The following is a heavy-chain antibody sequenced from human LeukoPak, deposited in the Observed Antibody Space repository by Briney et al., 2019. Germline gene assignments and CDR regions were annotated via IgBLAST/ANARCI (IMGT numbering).Heavy chain of an antibody. CDR1: GFIVSDNY. V-gene: IGHV3-53*01. Sequence: PGGSLRLSCAASGFIVSDNYMSWVRQAPGKGLEWVSIIHSGGNTYYTDSVKGRFTISRDNSKNTLSLQMNSLRVEDTAVYYCVSHSDSLTSYSLDYWGQGTLVTVSS. D-gene: IGHD3-9*01. CDR3: VSHSDSLTSYSLDY. CDR2: IHSGGNT. J-gene: IGHJ4*02.